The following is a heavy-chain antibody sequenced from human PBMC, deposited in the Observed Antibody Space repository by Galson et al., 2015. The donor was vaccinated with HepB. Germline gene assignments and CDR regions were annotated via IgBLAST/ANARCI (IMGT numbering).Heavy chain of an antibody. CDR1: GFTFSSYA. CDR2: ISGSGGST. D-gene: IGHD3-10*01. CDR3: AKPGEDLLWFGELLYPPGY. V-gene: IGHV3-23*01. Sequence: SLRLSCAASGFTFSSYAMSWVRQAPGKGLEWVSAISGSGGSTYYADSVKGRFTISRDNSKNTLYLQMNSLRAEDTAVYYCAKPGEDLLWFGELLYPPGYWGQGTLVTVSS. J-gene: IGHJ4*02.